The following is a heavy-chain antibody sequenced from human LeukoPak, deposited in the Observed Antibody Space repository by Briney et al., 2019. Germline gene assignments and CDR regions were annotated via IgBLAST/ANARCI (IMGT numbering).Heavy chain of an antibody. CDR3: ARSSLAVYFDY. J-gene: IGHJ4*02. V-gene: IGHV4-4*07. D-gene: IGHD6-19*01. CDR1: GASIDSYY. Sequence: PSETLSLTCTISGASIDSYYWNWIRQPAGKRLEWLGHVFTRGTTNYNASLEGRLTISLDTARNQFSLYLSSVTAADTAMYFCARSSLAVYFDYWGQGTLVTASS. CDR2: VFTRGTT.